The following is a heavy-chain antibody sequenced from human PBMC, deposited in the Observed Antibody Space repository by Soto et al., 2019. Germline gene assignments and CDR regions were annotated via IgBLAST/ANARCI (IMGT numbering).Heavy chain of an antibody. CDR2: IKSKTDGGTT. V-gene: IGHV3-15*01. CDR3: TTVAYYDSRDFDY. CDR1: GFTFSNAW. Sequence: GGSLRLSCAASGFTFSNAWMSWVRQAPGKGLEWVGRIKSKTDGGTTDYAAPVKGRFTISRDDSKNTLYLQMNSLKTEDTAVYYCTTVAYYDSRDFDYWGQGTLVTVSS. J-gene: IGHJ4*02. D-gene: IGHD3-22*01.